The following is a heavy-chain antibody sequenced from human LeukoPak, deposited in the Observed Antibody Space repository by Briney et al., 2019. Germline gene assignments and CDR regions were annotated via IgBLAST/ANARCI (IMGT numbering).Heavy chain of an antibody. D-gene: IGHD1-26*01. J-gene: IGHJ4*02. CDR3: AKDWSGASGYYFDY. Sequence: GGSLRLSCAASGFTFSSYAMSWVRQAPGKGLEWVSGISGSGDNTYYADSVKGRFTISRDNSKNTLYLQMNSLRAEDTAVYYCAKDWSGASGYYFDYWGQGTLVTVSS. CDR2: ISGSGDNT. V-gene: IGHV3-23*01. CDR1: GFTFSSYA.